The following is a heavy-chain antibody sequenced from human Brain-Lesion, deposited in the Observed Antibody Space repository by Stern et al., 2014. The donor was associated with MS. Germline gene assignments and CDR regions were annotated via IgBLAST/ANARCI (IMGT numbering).Heavy chain of an antibody. V-gene: IGHV3-33*01. D-gene: IGHD2-21*02. CDR3: AREDCGGDCPPNY. CDR1: GFTFISYG. Sequence: VQLVESGGGVVQPGRSLRLSCAAAGFTFISYGIHWVRQAPGKGLEWVTVIWFDGNTKYYADSVKGRFTISRDNSKNTVYLHMDSLRADDTAVYYCAREDCGGDCPPNYWGRGTLVTVSS. CDR2: IWFDGNTK. J-gene: IGHJ4*02.